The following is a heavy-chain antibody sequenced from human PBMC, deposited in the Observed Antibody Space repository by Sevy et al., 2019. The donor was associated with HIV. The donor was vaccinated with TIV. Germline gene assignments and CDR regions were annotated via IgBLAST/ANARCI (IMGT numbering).Heavy chain of an antibody. CDR3: GSPRSGYNAGLRSSFDY. CDR2: ISHDGSEK. CDR1: RFSFSVYA. D-gene: IGHD5-18*01. V-gene: IGHV3-30*04. Sequence: GGSLRLSCAASRFSFSVYAMHGVRQDPGRGLEGVAVISHDGSEKFYEDSVKGRFTISRDNSKNKLYLQMNSLRPDDTALYYCGSPRSGYNAGLRSSFDYWGQGTPVTVSS. J-gene: IGHJ4*02.